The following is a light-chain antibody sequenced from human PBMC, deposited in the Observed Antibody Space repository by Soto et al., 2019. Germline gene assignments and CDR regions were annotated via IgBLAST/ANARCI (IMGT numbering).Light chain of an antibody. CDR2: GAS. CDR3: QQYNNWPLT. Sequence: EIVMTQSPVTLSVSPGERATLSCRASQNVRDNLAWYQQKPGQAPRLLIYGASTSATGIPARFSGSGSGTEFTLTISSLQSEDFAVYYCQQYNNWPLTLGGGTKVDIK. J-gene: IGKJ4*01. V-gene: IGKV3D-15*01. CDR1: QNVRDN.